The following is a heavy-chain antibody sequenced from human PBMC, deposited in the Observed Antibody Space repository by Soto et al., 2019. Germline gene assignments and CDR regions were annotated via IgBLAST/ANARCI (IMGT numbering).Heavy chain of an antibody. CDR3: AKDQPLYCVGADCHSRLDEAFDS. CDR2: ISGSGDRR. D-gene: IGHD2-21*01. V-gene: IGHV3-23*01. Sequence: EVQLLESGGGLGQPGGSLRLSCAASGFTFYNYAMTWVRQAPGKGLEWVSTISGSGDRRYYADSVKGRFTVSRDNSKSTLYLQMNSLRADDTAVFYCAKDQPLYCVGADCHSRLDEAFDSWGQGTMVTVSP. J-gene: IGHJ3*02. CDR1: GFTFYNYA.